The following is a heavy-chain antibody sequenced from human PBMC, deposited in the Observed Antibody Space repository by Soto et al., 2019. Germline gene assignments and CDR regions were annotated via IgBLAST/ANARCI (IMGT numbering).Heavy chain of an antibody. V-gene: IGHV3-30*03. CDR2: ISYDGSNK. D-gene: IGHD2-2*01. Sequence: PGGSLRLSCAASGFTFSSYGMHWVRQAPGRGLEWVAVISYDGSNKYYADSVKGRFTISRDNSKNTLYLQMNSLRAEDTAVYYCARDVKAPAAMFEYWGQGTLVTVSS. CDR3: ARDVKAPAAMFEY. J-gene: IGHJ4*02. CDR1: GFTFSSYG.